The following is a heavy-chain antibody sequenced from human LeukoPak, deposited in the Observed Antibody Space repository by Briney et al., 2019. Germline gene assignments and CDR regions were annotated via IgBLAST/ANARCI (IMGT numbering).Heavy chain of an antibody. CDR3: AKVDVGGQTYYDFWSGYYVHYYMDV. CDR2: ISGSGGST. CDR1: GFTYSSYA. V-gene: IGHV3-23*01. D-gene: IGHD3-3*01. J-gene: IGHJ6*03. Sequence: GGSLRLSCAASGFTYSSYAMSWVRQAPGKGLEWVSAISGSGGSTYYADSVKGRFTISRDNSKNTLYLQMNSLRAEDTAVYYCAKVDVGGQTYYDFWSGYYVHYYMDVWGKGTTVTVSS.